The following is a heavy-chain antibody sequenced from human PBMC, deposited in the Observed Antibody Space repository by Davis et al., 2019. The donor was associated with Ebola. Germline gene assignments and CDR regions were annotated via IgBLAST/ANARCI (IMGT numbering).Heavy chain of an antibody. V-gene: IGHV3-11*04. CDR2: ISSSGTII. J-gene: IGHJ6*02. CDR1: CFLSGDYF. CDR3: ASLSYGVDV. D-gene: IGHD2/OR15-2a*01. Sequence: SLITSCASSCFLSGDYFMSWLRQAPGKRLEWVSYISSSGTIIYYADSVKGRFTITRDNAKNTVYLEMNSLRAEDTAEYYCASLSYGVDVWGQGTTVTVSS.